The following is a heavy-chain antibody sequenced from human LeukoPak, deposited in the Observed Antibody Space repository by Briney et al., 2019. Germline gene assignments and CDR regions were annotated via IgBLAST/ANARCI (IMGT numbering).Heavy chain of an antibody. V-gene: IGHV3-21*01. CDR1: GFNFSSYS. CDR3: ARGYSSSWYLD. CDR2: ISSSSSFI. Sequence: GGSLRLSCAGSGFNFSSYSMSWVRQAPWKGLEFVSSISSSSSFIYYADSVKGRFTISRDNAKKSLSLQMNSLRADDTAVYYCARGYSSSWYLDWGQGTLDTVSS. D-gene: IGHD6-13*01. J-gene: IGHJ4*02.